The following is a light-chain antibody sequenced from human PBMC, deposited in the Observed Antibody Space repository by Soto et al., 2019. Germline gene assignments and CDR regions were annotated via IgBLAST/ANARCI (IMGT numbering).Light chain of an antibody. V-gene: IGKV4-1*01. CDR1: QTVLYSSNNKNY. Sequence: DIVLTQSPDSLTLALGERATITCKSCQTVLYSSNNKNYLAWYQQKPGQPPKLIIYWASARESGVPDRFSGSGSATDFTLTISSLQSEDVAVYYCEQYYSSPFTFGGGTKVEIK. J-gene: IGKJ4*01. CDR3: EQYYSSPFT. CDR2: WAS.